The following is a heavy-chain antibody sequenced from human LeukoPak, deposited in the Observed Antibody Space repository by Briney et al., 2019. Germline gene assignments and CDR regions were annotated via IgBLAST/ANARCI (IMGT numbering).Heavy chain of an antibody. CDR3: ARGSSSWVPTHYYYYYMDV. Sequence: SVKVSCKASGGTFSSYAISWVRQAPGQGLEWMGGIIPIFGTANYAQKFQGRVTITTDESTSTAYMELSSLRSEDTAVYYCARGSSSWVPTHYYYYYMDVWGKGTTVTVSS. J-gene: IGHJ6*03. CDR2: IIPIFGTA. V-gene: IGHV1-69*05. CDR1: GGTFSSYA. D-gene: IGHD6-13*01.